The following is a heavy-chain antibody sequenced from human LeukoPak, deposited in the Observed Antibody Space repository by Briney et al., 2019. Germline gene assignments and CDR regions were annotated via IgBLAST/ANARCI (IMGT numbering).Heavy chain of an antibody. CDR1: GFTFSTST. J-gene: IGHJ4*02. CDR2: INSSGGST. D-gene: IGHD2-2*02. V-gene: IGHV3-23*01. Sequence: QPGGSLRLSCATSGFTFSTSTMTWVRQAPGKGLEWVSTINSSGGSTYYALSVRGRFTISRDNSKNTLYLHMNNLRAEDTAVYYCAKDLHCSSTSCYTRGFDYWGQGTLVTVSS. CDR3: AKDLHCSSTSCYTRGFDY.